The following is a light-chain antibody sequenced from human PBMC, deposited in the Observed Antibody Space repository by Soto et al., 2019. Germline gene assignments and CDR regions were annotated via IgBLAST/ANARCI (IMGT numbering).Light chain of an antibody. CDR1: SSNIGSNY. J-gene: IGLJ3*02. V-gene: IGLV1-47*01. CDR3: AAWDDSLSGWV. Sequence: QSVLNQPPSASGTPGQRVTISCSGSSSNIGSNYVYWYQQLPGTAPKLLIYRNNQRPSGVPDRFSGSKSGTSASLAISGLRSEDEADYYCAAWDDSLSGWVFGGGTKLTVL. CDR2: RNN.